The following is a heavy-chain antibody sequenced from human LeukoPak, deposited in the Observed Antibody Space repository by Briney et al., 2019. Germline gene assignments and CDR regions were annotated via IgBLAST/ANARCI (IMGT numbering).Heavy chain of an antibody. CDR1: GYTFTSYY. CDR3: ARDLGYGSSGWYWDWFDP. V-gene: IGHV1-46*01. J-gene: IGHJ5*02. D-gene: IGHD6-19*01. Sequence: GASVKVSCTASGYTFTSYYMHWVRQAPGQGLEWMGIINPSGGSTSYAQKFQGRVTMTRDTSTSTVYMELSSLRSEDTAVYYCARDLGYGSSGWYWDWFDPWGQGTLVTVSS. CDR2: INPSGGST.